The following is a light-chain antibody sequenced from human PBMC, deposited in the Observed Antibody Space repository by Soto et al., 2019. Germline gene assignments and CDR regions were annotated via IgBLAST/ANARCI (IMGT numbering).Light chain of an antibody. CDR1: QSISTW. V-gene: IGKV1-5*03. CDR3: QQYSGFSTT. CDR2: KAS. J-gene: IGKJ1*01. Sequence: DIQMTQSPSTLSASVGDRVTITCRASQSISTWLAWYQQKPGKAPKLLIYKASTLESGVQSRFSGSGSGTEFTLTISSLQPDDFATYYCQQYSGFSTTFGQGTRVEVK.